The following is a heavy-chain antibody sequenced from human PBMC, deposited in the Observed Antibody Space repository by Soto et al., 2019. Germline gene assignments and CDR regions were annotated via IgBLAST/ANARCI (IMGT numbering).Heavy chain of an antibody. J-gene: IGHJ4*02. D-gene: IGHD3-3*01. CDR3: ARGYRQYDFWSGYWDYFDY. CDR1: GGSISSYY. V-gene: IGHV4-59*01. CDR2: IYYSGST. Sequence: KPSETLSLTCTVSGGSISSYYWSWIRQPPGKXLEWIGYIYYSGSTNYNPSLKSRVTISVDTSKNQFSLKLSSVTAADTAVYYCARGYRQYDFWSGYWDYFDYWGQGTLVTVSS.